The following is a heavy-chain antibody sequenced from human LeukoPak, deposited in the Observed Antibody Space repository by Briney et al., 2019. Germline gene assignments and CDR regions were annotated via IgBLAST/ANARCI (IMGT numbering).Heavy chain of an antibody. V-gene: IGHV1-2*02. CDR2: INPNRGGT. D-gene: IGHD3-3*01. Sequence: ASVTVSCKASGYTFTGYYMHWVRQATGQGLEWMGWINPNRGGTKYAQKFQGRVTMTRDTAISTAYMELSRLRSDDTAVYYCARDWSGYYGFDYWGQGTLVTVSS. CDR1: GYTFTGYY. J-gene: IGHJ4*02. CDR3: ARDWSGYYGFDY.